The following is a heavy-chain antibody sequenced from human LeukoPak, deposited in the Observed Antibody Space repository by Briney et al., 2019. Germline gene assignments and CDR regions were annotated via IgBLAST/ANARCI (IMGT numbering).Heavy chain of an antibody. Sequence: GRSLRLSCAASGFNVTTNYMSWVRQAPGKGLEWVSVIYSGGTTYYADSVKGRFTISRDISKNTLSLQMNSLRAEDTAVYYCARGRRDGYNLGYWGQGTLVAVSS. V-gene: IGHV3-53*01. CDR3: ARGRRDGYNLGY. CDR2: IYSGGTT. J-gene: IGHJ4*02. D-gene: IGHD5-24*01. CDR1: GFNVTTNY.